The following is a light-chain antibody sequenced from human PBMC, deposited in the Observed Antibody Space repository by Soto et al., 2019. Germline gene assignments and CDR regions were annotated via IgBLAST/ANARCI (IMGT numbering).Light chain of an antibody. CDR2: AAS. J-gene: IGKJ1*01. CDR1: QSISSY. V-gene: IGKV1-39*01. Sequence: DIQMTQSPSTLSASVGDRVTITCRASQSISSYLHWYQQKPGKAPKLLIYAASSLQSGVPSRFSGSGSGTDFTLTISSLQPEDFATYYCQQSYSTRWTFGQGTKVDIK. CDR3: QQSYSTRWT.